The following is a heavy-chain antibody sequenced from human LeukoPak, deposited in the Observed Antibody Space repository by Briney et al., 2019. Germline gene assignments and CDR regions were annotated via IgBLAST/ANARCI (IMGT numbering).Heavy chain of an antibody. CDR1: GGTFSSYA. V-gene: IGHV1-69*04. Sequence: SVKVSCKASGGTFSSYAISWVRQAPGQGLEWMGRIIPILGIANYAQKFQGRVTITADNSTSTAYMELSSLRSEDTAVYYCARDFRNSYELYYYYGMDVWGQGTTVTVSS. CDR3: ARDFRNSYELYYYYGMDV. D-gene: IGHD5-18*01. J-gene: IGHJ6*02. CDR2: IIPILGIA.